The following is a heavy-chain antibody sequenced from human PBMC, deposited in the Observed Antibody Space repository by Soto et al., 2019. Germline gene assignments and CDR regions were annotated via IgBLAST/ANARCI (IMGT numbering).Heavy chain of an antibody. V-gene: IGHV4-34*01. CDR2: INHSGST. Sequence: SETLSLTCAVYGGSFSCYYWSWIRQPPGKGLEWIGEINHSGSTNYNPSLKSRVTISVDTSKNQFSLKLSSVTAADTAVFYCAKERSSGWSFDYWGQGTLVTVSS. D-gene: IGHD6-19*01. J-gene: IGHJ4*02. CDR3: AKERSSGWSFDY. CDR1: GGSFSCYY.